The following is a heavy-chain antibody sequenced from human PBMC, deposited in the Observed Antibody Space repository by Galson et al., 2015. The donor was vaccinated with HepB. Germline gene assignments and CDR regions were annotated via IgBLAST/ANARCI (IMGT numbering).Heavy chain of an antibody. CDR2: ISYDGSNK. D-gene: IGHD3-3*01. J-gene: IGHJ4*02. CDR3: ARVTRGVTIFGVVINPPDY. V-gene: IGHV3-30-3*01. Sequence: SLRLSCAASGFTFSSYAMHWVRQAPGKGLEWVAVISYDGSNKYYADSVKGRFTISRDNSKNTLYLQMNSLRAEDTAVYYCARVTRGVTIFGVVINPPDYWGQGTLVTVSS. CDR1: GFTFSSYA.